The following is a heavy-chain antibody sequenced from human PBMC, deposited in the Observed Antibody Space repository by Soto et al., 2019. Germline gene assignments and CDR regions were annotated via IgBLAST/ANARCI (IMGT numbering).Heavy chain of an antibody. Sequence: SETLSLTCAVSGGSFSGYIWTWIRQTPGKGLQWIGQINHSGSSIYNTSLKNRVTISTMSNNKFSLELSSVTAADTAVYYCSRGLFSGSSYSGSWYYFDSWGQGTMVTVSS. CDR3: SRGLFSGSSYSGSWYYFDS. D-gene: IGHD1-26*01. V-gene: IGHV4-34*01. CDR2: INHSGSS. CDR1: GGSFSGYI. J-gene: IGHJ4*02.